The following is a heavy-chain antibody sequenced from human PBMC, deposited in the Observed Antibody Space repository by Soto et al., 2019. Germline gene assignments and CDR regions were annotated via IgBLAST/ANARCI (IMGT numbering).Heavy chain of an antibody. V-gene: IGHV3-23*01. CDR3: AKVNRWWELLDFDY. CDR1: GFTFSSYA. CDR2: ISGSGGST. Sequence: GGSLRLSCAASGFTFSSYAMSWVRQAPGKGLEWVSAISGSGGSTYYADSVKGRFTISRDNSKNTLYLQMNSLRAEDTAVYYCAKVNRWWELLDFDYWGQGTPVTVSA. J-gene: IGHJ4*02. D-gene: IGHD1-26*01.